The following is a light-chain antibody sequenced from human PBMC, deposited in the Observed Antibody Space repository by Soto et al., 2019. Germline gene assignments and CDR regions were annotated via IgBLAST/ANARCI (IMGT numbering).Light chain of an antibody. CDR2: DAS. CDR1: QTLGSN. V-gene: IGKV3-15*01. Sequence: VMTQSPATLSVSPGERATLSCRASQTLGSNVAWYQQKPGQAPRLLIYDASATASGAPARFSGSGSGTDFTLIITSLQSEDCAISYCQHYNPWPLSFGGGTKVEI. CDR3: QHYNPWPLS. J-gene: IGKJ4*01.